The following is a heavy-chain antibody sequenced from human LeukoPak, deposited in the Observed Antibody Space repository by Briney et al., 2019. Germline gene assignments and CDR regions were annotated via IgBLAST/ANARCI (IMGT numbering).Heavy chain of an antibody. V-gene: IGHV3-48*03. CDR3: ARDQSRSWYVWFDP. CDR2: ISSSGTTI. CDR1: RFTFSIYE. Sequence: GGSLRLSCTPSRFTFSIYEMNWGRQAPGKRLEWVSYISSSGTTIYYADFVKGRFSISRDNPKNSLYLQMNSLRAADTAVYYCARDQSRSWYVWFDPWGAGTLVTVSS. J-gene: IGHJ5*02. D-gene: IGHD6-13*01.